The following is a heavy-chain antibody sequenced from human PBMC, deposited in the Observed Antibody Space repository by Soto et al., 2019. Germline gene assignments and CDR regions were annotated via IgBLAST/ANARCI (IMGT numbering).Heavy chain of an antibody. J-gene: IGHJ4*02. V-gene: IGHV4-39*01. CDR3: ASQHYYDSSGYYVGY. D-gene: IGHD3-22*01. CDR2: IHYSGST. CDR1: GGSISSNSYY. Sequence: SETLCLTCTVSGGSISSNSYYWGWIGKPPGKGLEWIGNIHYSGSTYYDSSLKSRVTISVDTSKNQFSLKLSSVTAADTAVYYCASQHYYDSSGYYVGYWGQGTLVTVS.